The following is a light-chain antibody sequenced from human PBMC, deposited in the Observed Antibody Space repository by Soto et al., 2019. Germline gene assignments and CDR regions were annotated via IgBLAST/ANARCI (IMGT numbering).Light chain of an antibody. V-gene: IGLV2-14*01. Sequence: QSPLTQPASVSGSPGQSITISCTGTEVGAHRFVSWYQQVPGTAPKLLIYEVIKRPSGISPRFSGSKAGNTASLTISGLQADDEADYFCSTYTSASTSFGGGTQLTVL. J-gene: IGLJ2*01. CDR1: EVGAHRF. CDR2: EVI. CDR3: STYTSASTS.